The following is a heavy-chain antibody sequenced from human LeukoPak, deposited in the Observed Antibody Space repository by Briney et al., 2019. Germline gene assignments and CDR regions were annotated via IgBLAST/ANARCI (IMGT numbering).Heavy chain of an antibody. Sequence: PGGSLRLSCEASGFIFSQYSMNWVRQAPGEGLEWISHIRYTGKTFYADSVKGRFTISSNITKNSLYLQMNKLRVEDTAIYYWASDAGNSGYGCDVWGQGTLVTVSS. J-gene: IGHJ4*02. D-gene: IGHD5-12*01. CDR1: GFIFSQYS. CDR2: IRYTGKT. V-gene: IGHV3-48*01. CDR3: ASDAGNSGYGCDV.